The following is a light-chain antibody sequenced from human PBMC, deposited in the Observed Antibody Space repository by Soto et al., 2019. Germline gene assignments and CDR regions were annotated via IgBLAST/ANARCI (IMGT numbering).Light chain of an antibody. CDR3: QQYGSSPLFT. CDR1: QSVSSSY. Sequence: EIVFTQSPGTLSLSPGERATLSCRASQSVSSSYLAWYQQKPGQAPRLLIYGASSRATGIPDRFSGSGSGTDFPLTISRLEPEDFAVYYCQQYGSSPLFTFGQGKRLEIK. J-gene: IGKJ5*01. V-gene: IGKV3-20*01. CDR2: GAS.